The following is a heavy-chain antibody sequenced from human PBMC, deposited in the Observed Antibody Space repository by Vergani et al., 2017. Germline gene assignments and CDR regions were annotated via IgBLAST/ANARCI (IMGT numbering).Heavy chain of an antibody. V-gene: IGHV3-48*01. CDR1: GFTFSSYG. CDR3: ARRMSAAFHSLDY. CDR2: IAGSSSPI. Sequence: EVLLVESGGGFVQPGGSLRLSCAASGFTFSSYGINWVRQAPGRGLEWISYIAGSSSPIYYADSVKGRFTISRDNAMNSLYLQMNSLRAEDTAVYYCARRMSAAFHSLDYWGQGTLVTVSS. J-gene: IGHJ4*02. D-gene: IGHD6-25*01.